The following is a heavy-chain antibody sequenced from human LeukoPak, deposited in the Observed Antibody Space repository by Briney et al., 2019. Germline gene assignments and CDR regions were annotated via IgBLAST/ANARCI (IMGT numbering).Heavy chain of an antibody. D-gene: IGHD3-10*01. CDR1: GFTLSSYG. Sequence: GGSLRLSCAASGFTLSSYGMHWVRQAPGKGLEWVAFIRYDGSNKYYADSVQGRFTISRDNSKNTLFLQMKSLRPEDTAVYYCAKDLFYYGSGSPPFDTWGQGTLVTVSS. J-gene: IGHJ4*02. V-gene: IGHV3-30*02. CDR3: AKDLFYYGSGSPPFDT. CDR2: IRYDGSNK.